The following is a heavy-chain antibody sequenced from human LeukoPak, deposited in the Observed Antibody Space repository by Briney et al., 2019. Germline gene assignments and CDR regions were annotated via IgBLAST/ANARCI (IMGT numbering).Heavy chain of an antibody. V-gene: IGHV1-8*01. D-gene: IGHD6-13*01. CDR3: ARDSAAGNYYYYGMDV. J-gene: IGHJ6*02. CDR2: MNPNSGNT. CDR1: GYTFTSYD. Sequence: ASAKVSCKASGYTFTSYDINWVRQATGQGLEWMGWMNPNSGNTGYAQKFQGRVTMTRNTSISTAYMELSSLRSEDTAVYYCARDSAAGNYYYYGMDVWGQGTTVTVSS.